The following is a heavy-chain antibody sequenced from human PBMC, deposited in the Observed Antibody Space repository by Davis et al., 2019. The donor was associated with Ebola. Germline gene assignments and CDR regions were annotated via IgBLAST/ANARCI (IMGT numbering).Heavy chain of an antibody. J-gene: IGHJ6*04. Sequence: GESLKISCAASKFTFSNYAMSWVRQAPGKGLEWISDIRGGGDATYYADSVKGRFTISRDNSKNTLYLQMNSLRFEDTAVYSCVRVVSRHPLGTPTRQDFYYYGMDLWGTGTTVTVSS. D-gene: IGHD2-15*01. CDR1: KFTFSNYA. CDR2: IRGGGDAT. V-gene: IGHV3-23*01. CDR3: VRVVSRHPLGTPTRQDFYYYGMDL.